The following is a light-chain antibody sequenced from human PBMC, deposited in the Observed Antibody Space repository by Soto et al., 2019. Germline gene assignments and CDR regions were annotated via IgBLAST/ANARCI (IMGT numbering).Light chain of an antibody. Sequence: QSVLTQPASVSGSPGQSITISCTGTSSDVGGYNHVSWYQQHLGKAPKLMIYEVSNRPSGVSSRFSASKSGNTASLTISGLQAEDEADYYCCSYTGRITYVFGTGTKLTVL. CDR2: EVS. V-gene: IGLV2-14*01. CDR1: SSDVGGYNH. J-gene: IGLJ1*01. CDR3: CSYTGRITYV.